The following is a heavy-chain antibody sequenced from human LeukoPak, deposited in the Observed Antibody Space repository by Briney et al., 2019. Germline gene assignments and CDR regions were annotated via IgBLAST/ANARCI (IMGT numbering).Heavy chain of an antibody. CDR1: GGSISSSSYY. CDR3: VRGVRDVAAPLYYMDV. D-gene: IGHD6-13*01. J-gene: IGHJ6*03. V-gene: IGHV4-39*07. CDR2: IYYSGST. Sequence: PSETLPLTCTVSGGSISSSSYYWGWIRQPPGKGLEWIGSIYYSGSTYYNPSLRSRVTLSVDTSKNQFSLKLSSVTAADTAVYYCVRGVRDVAAPLYYMDVWGKGTTVTVSS.